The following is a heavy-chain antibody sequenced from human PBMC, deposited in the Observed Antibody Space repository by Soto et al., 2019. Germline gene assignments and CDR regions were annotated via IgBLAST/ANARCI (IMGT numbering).Heavy chain of an antibody. D-gene: IGHD5-12*01. CDR1: GGTFSSYA. CDR3: ARIYSGYDPDY. J-gene: IGHJ4*02. CDR2: IIPIYGTA. V-gene: IGHV1-69*13. Sequence: EASVKVSCKASGGTFSSYAISWVRQAPGQGLEWMGGIIPIYGTANYAQKFQGRVTITADASTSTAYMELSSLRSDDTAVYYCARIYSGYDPDYWGQGTLVTVSS.